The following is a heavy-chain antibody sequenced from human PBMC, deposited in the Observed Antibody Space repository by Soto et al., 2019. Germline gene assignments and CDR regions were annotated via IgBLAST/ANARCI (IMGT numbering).Heavy chain of an antibody. CDR3: ARVGVLLWFGEQILNWFDP. D-gene: IGHD3-10*01. Sequence: ASVKVSCKASGYTFTSYGISWVRQAPGQGLEWMGWISAYNGNTNYAQKLQGRVTMTTDTSTSTAYMELRSLRSDDTAVYYCARVGVLLWFGEQILNWFDPWGQGTLVTVSS. V-gene: IGHV1-18*01. J-gene: IGHJ5*02. CDR2: ISAYNGNT. CDR1: GYTFTSYG.